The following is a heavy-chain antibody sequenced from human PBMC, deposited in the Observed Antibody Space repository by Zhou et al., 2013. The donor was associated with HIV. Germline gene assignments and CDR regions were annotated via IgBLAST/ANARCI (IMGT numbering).Heavy chain of an antibody. Sequence: QVQLVQSGAEVKKPGSSVMVSCKASGGTFGNYDISWVRQAPGQGPEWMGGIIPIFGKANYAQKFQGRVTITTDESRSTAYMQLRSLTSDDTAVYFCARRVVEAGKPFDHWGQGTLVTVSS. CDR2: IIPIFGKA. V-gene: IGHV1-69*05. D-gene: IGHD2-2*01. CDR1: GGTFGNYD. J-gene: IGHJ4*02. CDR3: ARRVVEAGKPFDH.